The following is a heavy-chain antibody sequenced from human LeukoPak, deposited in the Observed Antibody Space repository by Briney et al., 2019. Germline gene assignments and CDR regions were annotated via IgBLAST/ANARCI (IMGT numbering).Heavy chain of an antibody. CDR1: GFTVSSYA. CDR3: AKGLWFGELLPRIYYFDY. J-gene: IGHJ4*02. Sequence: GGSLRLSCAASGFTVSSYAMSWVRQAPGKGLEWVSAISGSGGTTYYADSVKGRFTISRDNSKNTLYLQMNSLRAEDTAVYYCAKGLWFGELLPRIYYFDYWGQGTLVTVSS. CDR2: ISGSGGTT. D-gene: IGHD3-10*01. V-gene: IGHV3-23*01.